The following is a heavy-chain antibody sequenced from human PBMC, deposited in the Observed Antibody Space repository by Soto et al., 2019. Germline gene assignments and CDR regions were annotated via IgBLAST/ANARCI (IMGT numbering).Heavy chain of an antibody. Sequence: SETLSLTCAVYGGSFSGYYWSWIRQPPGKGLEWIGEINHSGSTNYNPSLKSRVTISVETSKNQFSLKLSSVTAADTAVYYCARGRYCSSTSCRPNWFDPWGQGTLVTVSS. CDR1: GGSFSGYY. CDR2: INHSGST. CDR3: ARGRYCSSTSCRPNWFDP. J-gene: IGHJ5*02. D-gene: IGHD2-2*01. V-gene: IGHV4-34*01.